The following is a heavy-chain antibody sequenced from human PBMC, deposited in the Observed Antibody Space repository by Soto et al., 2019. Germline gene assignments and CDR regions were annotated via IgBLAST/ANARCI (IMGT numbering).Heavy chain of an antibody. Sequence: QVQLVESGGGVVQTGGSLRLSCAASGFTFRNYGMHWVRQAPGKGLEWVAVIWYDGSQKYEAGSVKGRFTISRDNSKNTFYLQMDSLRDEDTAVYYCATVRRGSGWYNDWWGQGTLVIVSS. D-gene: IGHD6-19*01. CDR2: IWYDGSQK. J-gene: IGHJ4*02. CDR3: ATVRRGSGWYNDW. CDR1: GFTFRNYG. V-gene: IGHV3-33*01.